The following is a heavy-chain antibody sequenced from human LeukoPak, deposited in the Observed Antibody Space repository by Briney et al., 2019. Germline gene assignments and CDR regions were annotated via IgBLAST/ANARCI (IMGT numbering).Heavy chain of an antibody. CDR1: GFAFSSYW. CDR3: ASAPNENYFDF. CDR2: INEDGSAK. V-gene: IGHV3-7*01. Sequence: PGGSLRLSCAASGFAFSSYWMSWVRQAPGKGLEWVANINEDGSAKDYGGSVKGRFTNSRDNARNSLYLQMNSLRAEDTAVYFCASAPNENYFDFWGQGTLVTVSS. J-gene: IGHJ4*02.